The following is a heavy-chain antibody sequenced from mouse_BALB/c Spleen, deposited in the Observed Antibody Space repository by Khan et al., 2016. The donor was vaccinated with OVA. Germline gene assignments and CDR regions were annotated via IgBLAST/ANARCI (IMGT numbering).Heavy chain of an antibody. J-gene: IGHJ4*01. CDR2: VSPGSGSP. CDR3: TRSNYYGNSLYAIDY. D-gene: IGHD1-1*01. Sequence: DLVKPGASVKLSCKASGYTFTSYWINWIKQRPGQGLEWIGRVSPGSGSPYYNEMFKGKATVTVDKSSSTAYIHLNSLSSEDSAVYFCTRSNYYGNSLYAIDYWGQGTSVTVSS. CDR1: GYTFTSYW. V-gene: IGHV1S41*01.